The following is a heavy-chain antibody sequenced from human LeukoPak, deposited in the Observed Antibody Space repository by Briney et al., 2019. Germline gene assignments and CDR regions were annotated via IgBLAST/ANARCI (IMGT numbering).Heavy chain of an antibody. CDR3: TRWRNTGNWFDP. CDR1: GFTFSSYG. Sequence: PGGSLRLSCAASGFTFSSYGMHWVRQAPGKGLEWVAFIRYDGSNKYYADSVKGRFTISRDNSKNTLYLQMNSLRAEDTAVYYCTRWRNTGNWFDPWGQGTLVTVSS. J-gene: IGHJ5*02. V-gene: IGHV3-30*02. CDR2: IRYDGSNK. D-gene: IGHD4-23*01.